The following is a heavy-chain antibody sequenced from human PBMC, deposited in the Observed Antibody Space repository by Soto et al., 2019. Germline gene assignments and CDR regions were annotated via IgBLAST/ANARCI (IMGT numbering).Heavy chain of an antibody. CDR1: GFTFSSYG. Sequence: GGSLRLSCAASGFTFSSYGMHWVRQAPGKGLEWVAVISYDGSNKYYADSVKGRFTISRDNSKNTLYLQMNSLRAEDTAVYYCAKEKMTTVTSNWFDPWGQGTLVTVSS. D-gene: IGHD4-4*01. CDR3: AKEKMTTVTSNWFDP. J-gene: IGHJ5*02. CDR2: ISYDGSNK. V-gene: IGHV3-30*18.